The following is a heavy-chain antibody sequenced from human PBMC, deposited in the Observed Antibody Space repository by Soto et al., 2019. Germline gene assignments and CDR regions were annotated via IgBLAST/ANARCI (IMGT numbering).Heavy chain of an antibody. J-gene: IGHJ4*02. CDR2: VSSSGTTM. CDR3: ARMGPRAARPSY. CDR1: GFTFSDYD. V-gene: IGHV3-11*01. D-gene: IGHD6-6*01. Sequence: QVQLAESGGGLVEPGGYLRISCVASGFTFSDYDMSWIRQSPGKGLEWVSFVSSSGTTMYFADSVQGRFTISRDNAKNSPYLQMNSLRAEDTAVYYCARMGPRAARPSYWGQGTLVTVSP.